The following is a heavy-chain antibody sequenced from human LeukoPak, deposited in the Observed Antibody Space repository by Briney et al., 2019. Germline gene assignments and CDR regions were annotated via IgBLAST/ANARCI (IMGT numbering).Heavy chain of an antibody. CDR1: GFTFSSYE. J-gene: IGHJ4*02. V-gene: IGHV3-48*03. Sequence: QPGGSLRLSCAASGFTFSSYEMNWVRQAPGKGLEWLSYISSSGSTIYYADSVKGRFTISRDNAKNSLYLQMNSLRAEDTAVYYCAREPVYCGGDCYFDYWAREPWSPSPQ. CDR2: ISSSGSTI. CDR3: AREPVYCGGDCYFDY. D-gene: IGHD2-21*02.